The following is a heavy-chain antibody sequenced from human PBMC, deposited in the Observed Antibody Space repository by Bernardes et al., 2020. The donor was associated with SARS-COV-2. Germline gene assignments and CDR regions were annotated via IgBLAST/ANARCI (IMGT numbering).Heavy chain of an antibody. CDR3: ASGRDSASFDY. Sequence: GESLKISCKGYGYTFTTQWIGWVRQMPGKGLEWMGIIYPGDSDTKYSPSFQGQVTISAVKSITTAYLQWTRLKASDTAIYYCASGRDSASFDYWGQGTQVTVSS. CDR1: GYTFTTQW. D-gene: IGHD3-22*01. V-gene: IGHV5-51*01. CDR2: IYPGDSDT. J-gene: IGHJ4*02.